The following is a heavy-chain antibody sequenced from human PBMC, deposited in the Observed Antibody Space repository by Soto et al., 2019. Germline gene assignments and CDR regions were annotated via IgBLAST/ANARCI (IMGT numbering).Heavy chain of an antibody. V-gene: IGHV1-69*02. CDR1: GGTFSSYT. CDR3: ARREYSSSISPSGFDY. J-gene: IGHJ4*02. Sequence: SVKVSCKASGGTFSSYTISWVRQAPGQGLEWMGRIIPILGIANYAQKFQGRVTITADKSTSTAYMELSSLRSEDTAVYYCARREYSSSISPSGFDYWGQGTLVTVSS. CDR2: IIPILGIA. D-gene: IGHD6-6*01.